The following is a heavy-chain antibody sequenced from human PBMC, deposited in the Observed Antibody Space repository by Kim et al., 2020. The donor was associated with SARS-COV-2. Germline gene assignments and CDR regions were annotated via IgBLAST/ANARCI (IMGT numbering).Heavy chain of an antibody. Sequence: TNYSQKLQGRVTMTRYTSISTAYLELSRLRSDDTAVYYCARDSLVASHDYWGQGTLVTVSS. D-gene: IGHD2-8*02. J-gene: IGHJ4*02. CDR3: ARDSLVASHDY. V-gene: IGHV1-2*02. CDR2: T.